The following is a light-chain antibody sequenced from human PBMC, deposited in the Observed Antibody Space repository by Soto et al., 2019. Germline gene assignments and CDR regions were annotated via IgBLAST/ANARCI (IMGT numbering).Light chain of an antibody. CDR2: ATS. Sequence: EVVLTQSPATLSLSPGEGATLSCRASQSIGNYFAWYQQKPDQAPRLLIYATSNSATGIPVRFSGSGSGTDFTLTISSLGPEEFAVYYGQQRSSWPFTFGPATKVDIK. CDR3: QQRSSWPFT. V-gene: IGKV3-11*01. J-gene: IGKJ3*01. CDR1: QSIGNY.